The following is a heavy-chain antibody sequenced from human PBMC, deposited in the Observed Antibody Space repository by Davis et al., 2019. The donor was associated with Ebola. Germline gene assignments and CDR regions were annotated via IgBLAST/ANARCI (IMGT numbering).Heavy chain of an antibody. Sequence: SLKISCAASGFTFSSYGMHWVRQAPGKGLEWVAVISYDGSNKYYADSVKGRFTISRDNSKNTLYLQMNSLRAEDTAVYYCAKPGATSQYDYWGQGTLVTVSS. J-gene: IGHJ4*02. CDR2: ISYDGSNK. CDR3: AKPGATSQYDY. CDR1: GFTFSSYG. V-gene: IGHV3-30*18. D-gene: IGHD7-27*01.